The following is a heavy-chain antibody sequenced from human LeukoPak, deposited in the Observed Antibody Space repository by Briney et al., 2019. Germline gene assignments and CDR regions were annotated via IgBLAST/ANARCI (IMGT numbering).Heavy chain of an antibody. CDR1: GYTFTGYY. J-gene: IGHJ4*02. D-gene: IGHD4-17*01. V-gene: IGHV1-2*02. CDR2: INPNSGGT. Sequence: ASVKVSCKASGYTFTGYYMHWVRQAPGQGLEWMGWINPNSGGTNYAQKFQGRVTMTRDTSISTAYMELSRLRSDDTAVYYCARALTTVVTPGGHWGQGTLVTVSS. CDR3: ARALTTVVTPGGH.